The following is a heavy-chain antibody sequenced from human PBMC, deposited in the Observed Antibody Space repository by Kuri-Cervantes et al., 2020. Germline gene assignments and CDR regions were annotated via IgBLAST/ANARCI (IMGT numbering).Heavy chain of an antibody. CDR3: ARDPPIVRGTDGWFDL. V-gene: IGHV1-18*01. CDR1: GYTFISYG. Sequence: ASVKVSCKASGYTFISYGISWVRQAPGQGLEWMGWVSPYNGDTYYAQKVQGRVTMTTDTSTSTAYMELRSLRFDDTAVYFCARDPPIVRGTDGWFDLWGQGTLVTVSS. CDR2: VSPYNGDT. D-gene: IGHD3-10*01. J-gene: IGHJ5*02.